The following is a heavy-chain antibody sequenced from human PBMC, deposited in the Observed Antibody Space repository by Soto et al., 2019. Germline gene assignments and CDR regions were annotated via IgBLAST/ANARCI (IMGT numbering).Heavy chain of an antibody. D-gene: IGHD6-19*01. CDR2: IWYDGSNK. CDR3: ARMAVAGTPWFDP. V-gene: IGHV3-33*01. Sequence: GGSLRLSCAASGFTFSSYGMHWVRQAPGKGLEWVAVIWYDGSNKYYADSVKGRFTISRDNSKNTLYLQMTSLRAEGTAVYYCARMAVAGTPWFDPWGQGTLVTVSS. J-gene: IGHJ5*02. CDR1: GFTFSSYG.